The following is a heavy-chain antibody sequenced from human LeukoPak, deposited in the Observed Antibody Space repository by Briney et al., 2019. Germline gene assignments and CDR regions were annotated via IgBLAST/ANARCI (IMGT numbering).Heavy chain of an antibody. CDR2: IYTSATT. CDR3: ARLRLSGGSFSVGWFDP. CDR1: GGSITNYY. D-gene: IGHD1-26*01. J-gene: IGHJ5*02. Sequence: SETLSLTCTVSGGSITNYYWSWIRQPAGKGLEWIGRIYTSATTNYNPSPKSRVTMSVDTSKNRFSLKLSSVTAADTAVYFCARLRLSGGSFSVGWFDPWGQGIQVTVSS. V-gene: IGHV4-4*07.